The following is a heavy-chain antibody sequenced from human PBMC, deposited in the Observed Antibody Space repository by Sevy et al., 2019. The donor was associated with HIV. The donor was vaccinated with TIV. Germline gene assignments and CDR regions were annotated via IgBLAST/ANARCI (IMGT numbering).Heavy chain of an antibody. CDR1: GFTLSSDV. CDR3: AKDLTGSSAFDV. CDR2: ISGRGGST. Sequence: GGSLRLSCAASGFTLSSDVMSWVRQAPGKGLEWVSIISGRGGSTYYADSVKGRFTISRDNSKNTLFLQMNSLRAEDTAVYYCAKDLTGSSAFDVWGQGTMVTVSS. D-gene: IGHD2-2*01. V-gene: IGHV3-23*01. J-gene: IGHJ3*01.